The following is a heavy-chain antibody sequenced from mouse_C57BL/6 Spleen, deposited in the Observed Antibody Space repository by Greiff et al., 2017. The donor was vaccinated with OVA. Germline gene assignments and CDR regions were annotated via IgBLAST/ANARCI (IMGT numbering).Heavy chain of an antibody. D-gene: IGHD2-4*01. CDR1: GFTFSSYA. CDR2: ISDGGSYT. J-gene: IGHJ1*03. V-gene: IGHV5-4*01. CDR3: ARDRGYDYDPWYFDG. Sequence: EVQRVESGGGLVKPGGSLKLSCAASGFTFSSYAMSWVRQTPEKRLEWVATISDGGSYTYYPDNVKGRFSILRDHAKNNLYLQMSHLKSEDTAMYYGARDRGYDYDPWYFDGWGTGTTVTVSS.